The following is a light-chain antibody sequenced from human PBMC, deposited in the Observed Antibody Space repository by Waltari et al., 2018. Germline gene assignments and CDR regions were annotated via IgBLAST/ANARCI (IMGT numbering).Light chain of an antibody. CDR1: QSLRNSY. CDR2: GAS. V-gene: IGKV3-20*01. CDR3: QQYGSSISYT. Sequence: EIVLTQSPGTLSLSPGERATLSCRVSQSLRNSYLAWYQQTPGQAPRLLIYGASSRATGIPDRFSGSGSGTDFTLTISRLEPEDFAVYYCQQYGSSISYTFGQGTKLEIK. J-gene: IGKJ2*01.